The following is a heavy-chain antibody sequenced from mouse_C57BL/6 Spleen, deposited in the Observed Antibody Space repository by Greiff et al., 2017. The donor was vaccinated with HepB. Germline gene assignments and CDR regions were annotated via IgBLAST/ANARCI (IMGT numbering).Heavy chain of an antibody. CDR2: SRNKANDYTT. Sequence: EVKVVESGGGLVQSGRSLRLSCATSGFTFSDFYMEWVRQAPGKGLEWIAASRNKANDYTTEYSASVKGRFIVSRDTSQSILYLQMNALRAEDTAIYYCARDGDGTDFDVWGTGTTVTVSS. V-gene: IGHV7-1*01. D-gene: IGHD2-1*01. J-gene: IGHJ1*03. CDR3: ARDGDGTDFDV. CDR1: GFTFSDFY.